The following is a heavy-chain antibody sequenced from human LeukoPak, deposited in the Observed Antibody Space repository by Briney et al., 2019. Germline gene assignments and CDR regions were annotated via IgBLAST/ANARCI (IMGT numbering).Heavy chain of an antibody. CDR1: GFNFSNHG. CDR3: AKDKIDGDYVTPFVY. V-gene: IGHV3-30*18. CDR2: ISHDGSQT. D-gene: IGHD4-17*01. J-gene: IGHJ4*02. Sequence: GGSLRLSCTASGFNFSNHGIHWVRQAPGKGLDLVAVISHDGSQTYYTDSEKGRFTVSRDNSKNTMYLQLNSLRVEDTAMYFCAKDKIDGDYVTPFVYWGQGALVIVSS.